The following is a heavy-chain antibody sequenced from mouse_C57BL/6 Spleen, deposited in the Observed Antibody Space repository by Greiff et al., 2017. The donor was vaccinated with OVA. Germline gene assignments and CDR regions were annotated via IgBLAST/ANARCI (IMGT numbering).Heavy chain of an antibody. CDR1: GYSFTSYY. D-gene: IGHD2-1*01. CDR2: IYPGSGNT. V-gene: IGHV1-66*01. Sequence: QVQLQQSGPELVKPGASVKISCKASGYSFTSYYIHWVKQRPGQGLEWIGWIYPGSGNTKYNEKFKGKATLTADTSSSTAYMQLSSLTSEDSAVYYCAREESFYYGNFLDYWGQGTTLTVSS. CDR3: AREESFYYGNFLDY. J-gene: IGHJ2*01.